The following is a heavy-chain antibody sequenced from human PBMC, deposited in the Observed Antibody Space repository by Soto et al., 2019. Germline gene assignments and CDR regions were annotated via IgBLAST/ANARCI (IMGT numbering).Heavy chain of an antibody. Sequence: EVQLLESGGGLVQPGGSLRLSCAASGFTFSSYAMSWVRQAPGKGLEWVSAISGSGGSTYYADSVKGRFTISRDNSKNTLYLQMNSLRAEDTAVYYCAKRGLTMVRGPGEDAFDIWGQGTMVTVSS. J-gene: IGHJ3*02. CDR3: AKRGLTMVRGPGEDAFDI. D-gene: IGHD3-10*01. CDR1: GFTFSSYA. V-gene: IGHV3-23*01. CDR2: ISGSGGST.